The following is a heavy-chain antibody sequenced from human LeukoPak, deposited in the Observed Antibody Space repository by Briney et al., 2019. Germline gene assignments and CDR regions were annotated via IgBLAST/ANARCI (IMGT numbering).Heavy chain of an antibody. J-gene: IGHJ5*02. CDR2: INHSGST. CDR3: ARVVPAAISWFDP. Sequence: SETLSLTCAVYGGSFSGYYWSWIRQPPGKGLEWIGEINHSGSTNYNPSLKSRVTISVDTSKNQFSLKLSSLTAADTAVYYCARVVPAAISWFDPWGQGTLVTVSS. CDR1: GGSFSGYY. V-gene: IGHV4-34*01. D-gene: IGHD2-2*01.